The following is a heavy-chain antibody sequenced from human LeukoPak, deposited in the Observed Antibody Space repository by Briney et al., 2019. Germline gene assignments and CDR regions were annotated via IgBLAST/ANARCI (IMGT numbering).Heavy chain of an antibody. CDR3: ARHGGQLLWFGELYYGMDV. CDR1: GYSFTSYW. CDR2: IYPGDSDT. J-gene: IGHJ6*02. V-gene: IGHV5-51*01. Sequence: NLGESLKISCKGSGYSFTSYWIGWVRQMPGKGLEWMGIIYPGDSDTRYSPSFQGQVTISADKSISTAYLQWSSLKASDTATYYCARHGGQLLWFGELYYGMDVWGQGTTVTVSS. D-gene: IGHD3-10*01.